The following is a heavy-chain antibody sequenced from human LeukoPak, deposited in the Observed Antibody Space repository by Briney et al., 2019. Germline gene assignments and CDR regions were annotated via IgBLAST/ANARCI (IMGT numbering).Heavy chain of an antibody. J-gene: IGHJ3*02. CDR3: AGPQLREGDAFDI. D-gene: IGHD1-1*01. CDR2: ISYDGSNK. V-gene: IGHV3-30-3*01. CDR1: GFTFSSYA. Sequence: PGGSLRLSCAASGFTFSSYAMHWVRQAPGKGLEWVAVISYDGSNKYYADSVKGRFTISRDNSKNTLYLQMNSLRAEDTAVYYCAGPQLREGDAFDIWGQGTMVTVSS.